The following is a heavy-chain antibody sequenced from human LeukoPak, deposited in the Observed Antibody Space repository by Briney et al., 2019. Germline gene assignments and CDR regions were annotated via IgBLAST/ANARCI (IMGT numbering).Heavy chain of an antibody. Sequence: GASVKLSCKASGYTFTSYDINWVRQATGQGLEWMGWMNPNSGNTGYAQKFQGRVTMTRNTSISTAYMELSSLRSEDTAVYYCARLRRLYHNWFDPWGQGTLVTVSS. D-gene: IGHD3-16*02. V-gene: IGHV1-8*01. CDR1: GYTFTSYD. CDR3: ARLRRLYHNWFDP. J-gene: IGHJ5*02. CDR2: MNPNSGNT.